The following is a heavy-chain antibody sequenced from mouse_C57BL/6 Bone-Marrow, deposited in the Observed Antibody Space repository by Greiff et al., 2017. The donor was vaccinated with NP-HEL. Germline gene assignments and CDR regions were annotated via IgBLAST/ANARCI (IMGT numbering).Heavy chain of an antibody. D-gene: IGHD2-5*01. CDR1: GFTFSSYG. V-gene: IGHV5-6*02. CDR3: ARRGRVTFDY. CDR2: ISSGGSYT. Sequence: VKLVESGGDLVKPGGSLKLSCAASGFTFSSYGMSWVRQTPDKRLEWVATISSGGSYTYYPDSVKGRFTISRDNAKNTLYLQMSSLKSEDTAMYYCARRGRVTFDYWGKGTTLTVSS. J-gene: IGHJ2*01.